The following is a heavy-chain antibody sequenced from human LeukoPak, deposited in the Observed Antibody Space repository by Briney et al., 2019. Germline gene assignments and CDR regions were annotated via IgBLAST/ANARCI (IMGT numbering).Heavy chain of an antibody. J-gene: IGHJ4*02. CDR2: IKQDGSEK. CDR1: GFTFSSYW. CDR3: ARDIGSQMATITFDY. Sequence: GGSLRLSCAASGFTFSSYWMSWVRQAPGKGLEWVANIKQDGSEKYYVDSVKGRFTISRDNAKNSLYLQMNSLRAEDTAVYYCARDIGSQMATITFDYWGQGTLVTVSS. D-gene: IGHD5-24*01. V-gene: IGHV3-7*01.